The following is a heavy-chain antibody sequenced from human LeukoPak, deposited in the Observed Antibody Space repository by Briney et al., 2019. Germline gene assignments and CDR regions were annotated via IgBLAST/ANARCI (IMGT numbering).Heavy chain of an antibody. CDR2: IIPMFGTA. J-gene: IGHJ6*03. Sequence: VASVKVSCKASGYTFTSYYMHWVRQAPGQGLEWMGGIIPMFGTADYAQKLQGRVTITADKSTSTAYMELSSLRSEDTAVYYCARGGDGYNLDYYYYMDVWGKGTTVTVSS. V-gene: IGHV1-69*06. CDR3: ARGGDGYNLDYYYYMDV. CDR1: GYTFTSYY. D-gene: IGHD5-24*01.